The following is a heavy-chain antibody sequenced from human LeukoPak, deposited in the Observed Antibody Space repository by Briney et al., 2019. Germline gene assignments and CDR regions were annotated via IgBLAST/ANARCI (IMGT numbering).Heavy chain of an antibody. CDR3: ARGGSVPDY. D-gene: IGHD2-2*01. CDR1: GFTFWSYW. Sequence: PGGSLRLSCAASGFTFWSYWMSWVRQAPGKGLEWVANIKQDGSEKYYVDYVKGRFTISRDNAKNSLYLQMNSLRAEDTAVYYCARGGSVPDYWGQGTLVTVPS. J-gene: IGHJ4*02. CDR2: IKQDGSEK. V-gene: IGHV3-7*04.